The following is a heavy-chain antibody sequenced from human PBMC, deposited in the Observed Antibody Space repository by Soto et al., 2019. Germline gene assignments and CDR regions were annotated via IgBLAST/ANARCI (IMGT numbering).Heavy chain of an antibody. CDR1: GFTVSSKY. V-gene: IGHV3-66*01. CDR3: AKDRNLVAATSLDP. CDR2: IYSGGST. J-gene: IGHJ5*02. D-gene: IGHD2-15*01. Sequence: GGSLRLSCAASGFTVSSKYMSWVRQAPGRGLECVSLIYSGGSTSYADSVKGRFTISRDNSKNTLYLQMNSLRAEDTAVYYCAKDRNLVAATSLDPWGQGTLVTVSS.